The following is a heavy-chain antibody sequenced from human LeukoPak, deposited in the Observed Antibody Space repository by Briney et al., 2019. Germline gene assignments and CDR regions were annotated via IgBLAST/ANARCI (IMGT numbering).Heavy chain of an antibody. CDR2: ISYDGTNK. D-gene: IGHD4-11*01. Sequence: PGGSLRLSCAASGFTFRNYAMSWVRRAPGKGLEWVAAISYDGTNKKYADSVRGRFTISRDNSKNTLYLQMNSLRAEDTAVYYCAKDAGDTVSADFDYWGQGTLVTVSS. CDR3: AKDAGDTVSADFDY. V-gene: IGHV3-30*04. J-gene: IGHJ4*02. CDR1: GFTFRNYA.